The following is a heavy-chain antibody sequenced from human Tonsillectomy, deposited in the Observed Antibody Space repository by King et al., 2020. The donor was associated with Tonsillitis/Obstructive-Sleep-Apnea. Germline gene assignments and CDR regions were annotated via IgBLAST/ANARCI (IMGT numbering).Heavy chain of an antibody. D-gene: IGHD1-26*01. V-gene: IGHV5-51*01. Sequence: QLVQSGAEVKKPGESLKISCQGSGYRFTSYWIAWVRQVPGKGLDWMGIIYPGDSDTEYSPSFQGQVTISADKSIDTAYLQWGSLRSSDTAMYYCARLDNTGSSLLFGGHFDLWGRGNLVTVSS. CDR1: GYRFTSYW. J-gene: IGHJ2*01. CDR3: ARLDNTGSSLLFGGHFDL. CDR2: IYPGDSDT.